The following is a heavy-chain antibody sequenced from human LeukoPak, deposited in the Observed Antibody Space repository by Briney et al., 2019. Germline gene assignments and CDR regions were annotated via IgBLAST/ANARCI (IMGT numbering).Heavy chain of an antibody. CDR3: ARDPGGYSYGHPHYYYGMDV. CDR1: GGSFSGYY. J-gene: IGHJ6*02. V-gene: IGHV4-34*01. Sequence: SETLSLTCAVYGGSFSGYYWSWIRQPPGKGLEWIGEINHSGSTNYNPSLKSRVTISVDTSKNQFSLKLSSVTAADTAVYYCARDPGGYSYGHPHYYYGMDVWGQGTTVTVSS. CDR2: INHSGST. D-gene: IGHD5-18*01.